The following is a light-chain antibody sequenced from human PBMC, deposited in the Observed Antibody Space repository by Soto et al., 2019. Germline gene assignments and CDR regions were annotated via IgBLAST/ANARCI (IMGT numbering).Light chain of an antibody. Sequence: DIQMTQSPSSLSASVGDRFTITCRASQSISSYLNWYQQKPGKAPKLLINAASSLQSGVPSRFSGSGSGTDFTLTISSLLPEDFATYYCQQSYSAPLTFGGGTKVDIK. CDR3: QQSYSAPLT. J-gene: IGKJ4*01. CDR2: AAS. CDR1: QSISSY. V-gene: IGKV1-39*01.